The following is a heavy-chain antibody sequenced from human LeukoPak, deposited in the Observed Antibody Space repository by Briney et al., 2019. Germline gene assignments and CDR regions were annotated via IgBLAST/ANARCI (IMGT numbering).Heavy chain of an antibody. CDR2: ISGSSNDI. D-gene: IGHD3-10*02. J-gene: IGHJ6*04. Sequence: GGSLRLSCAASGFTFSDSYMSWICQAPGKGLEWVSYISGSSNDINYADSVKGRFTVSRDNTKNSLFLQMNSLRVEDTAVYYCAELGITMIGGVWGKGTTVTISS. CDR1: GFTFSDSY. V-gene: IGHV3-11*06. CDR3: AELGITMIGGV.